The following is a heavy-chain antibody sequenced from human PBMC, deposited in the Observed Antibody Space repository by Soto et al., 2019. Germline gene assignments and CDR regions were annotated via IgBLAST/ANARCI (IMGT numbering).Heavy chain of an antibody. CDR2: IWYDGSNK. CDR3: ARDIGGRIAAAGTIDY. J-gene: IGHJ4*02. D-gene: IGHD6-13*01. CDR1: GFTFSSYG. Sequence: TGGSLRLSCAASGFTFSSYGMHWVRQAPGKGLEWVAVIWYDGSNKYYADSVKGRFTISRDNSKNTLYLQMNSLRAEDTAVYYCARDIGGRIAAAGTIDYWGQGTLVTVSS. V-gene: IGHV3-33*01.